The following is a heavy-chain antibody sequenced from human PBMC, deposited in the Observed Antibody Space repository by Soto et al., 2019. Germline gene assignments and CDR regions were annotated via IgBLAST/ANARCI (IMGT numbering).Heavy chain of an antibody. V-gene: IGHV4-30-2*06. Sequence: PSETLSLTCTVSGGSISSGGYSWTWSRQSPGKGLEWIGYTYQSGSAYYNPSLKSRVTISVDRSKNQFSLNLTSVTAADTADYYCARGYYGMDGWGHGTTGT. CDR1: GGSISSGGYS. CDR2: TYQSGSA. J-gene: IGHJ6*02. CDR3: ARGYYGMDG.